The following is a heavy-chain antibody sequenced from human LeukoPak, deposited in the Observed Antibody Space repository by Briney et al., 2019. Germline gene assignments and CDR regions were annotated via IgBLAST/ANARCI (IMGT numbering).Heavy chain of an antibody. D-gene: IGHD6-19*01. CDR3: ARLGLSSD. V-gene: IGHV4-39*01. J-gene: IGHJ4*02. Sequence: SETLSLTCTVSGGSISRSSYHWGWIRQPPGKGLEWIGSIYYSGSTYYNPSLKSRVTISVDTSKNQFSLKLSSVTAADTAVYYCARLGLSSDWGQGTLVTVSS. CDR1: GGSISRSSYH. CDR2: IYYSGST.